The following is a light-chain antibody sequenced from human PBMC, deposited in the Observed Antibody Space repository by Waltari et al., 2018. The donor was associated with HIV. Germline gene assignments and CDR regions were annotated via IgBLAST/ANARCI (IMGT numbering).Light chain of an antibody. V-gene: IGLV2-14*01. CDR3: SAYTNDCDWV. CDR2: EIT. J-gene: IGLJ6*01. CDR1: SRDVGFYKY. Sequence: SPGQSITISCTGTSRDVGFYKYVSWYQQYPGKAPKVIIYEITNRASGVSSRFSASSYGNTASLTISGLQAEDEAAYYCSAYTNDCDWVFGSGTKVTVL.